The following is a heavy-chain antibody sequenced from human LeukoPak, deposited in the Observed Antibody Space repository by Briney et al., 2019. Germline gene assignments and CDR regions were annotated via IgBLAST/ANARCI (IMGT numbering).Heavy chain of an antibody. Sequence: GGSLRLSCAASGFTFSRYSMNWVRQAPGKGLEWVSYISSSGSTIYYADSVKGRFTISRDNAKNSLYLQMNSLRAEDTAVYYCARDHLMGYSYGNHDLDYWGQGTLVTVSS. J-gene: IGHJ4*02. V-gene: IGHV3-48*04. D-gene: IGHD5-18*01. CDR1: GFTFSRYS. CDR3: ARDHLMGYSYGNHDLDY. CDR2: ISSSGSTI.